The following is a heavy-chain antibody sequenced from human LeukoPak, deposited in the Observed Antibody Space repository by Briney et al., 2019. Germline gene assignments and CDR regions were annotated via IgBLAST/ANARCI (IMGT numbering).Heavy chain of an antibody. Sequence: ASVKVSCKASGYTFTSYDINWVRQATGQGLEWMGWMNPNSGNTGYAQKFQGRVTMTRNTSISTAYMELSSLRSEDTAEYYCARGAPDYYDSSGYNFDYWGQGTLVTVSS. CDR3: ARGAPDYYDSSGYNFDY. J-gene: IGHJ4*02. CDR2: MNPNSGNT. D-gene: IGHD3-22*01. V-gene: IGHV1-8*01. CDR1: GYTFTSYD.